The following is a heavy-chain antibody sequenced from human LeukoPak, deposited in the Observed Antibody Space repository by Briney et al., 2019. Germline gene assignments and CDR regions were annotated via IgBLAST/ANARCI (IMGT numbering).Heavy chain of an antibody. V-gene: IGHV4-59*06. CDR3: ARTSHAYDYVWGSYHLFFAY. J-gene: IGHJ4*02. CDR1: GGSISSYY. CDR2: IYYSGST. D-gene: IGHD3-16*02. Sequence: SETLSLTCTVSGGSISSYYWSWIRQPAGKGLEWIGYIYYSGSTYYNPSLKSRVTISVDTSKNQFSLKLSPVTAADTAVYYCARTSHAYDYVWGSYHLFFAYWGQGTLVTVSS.